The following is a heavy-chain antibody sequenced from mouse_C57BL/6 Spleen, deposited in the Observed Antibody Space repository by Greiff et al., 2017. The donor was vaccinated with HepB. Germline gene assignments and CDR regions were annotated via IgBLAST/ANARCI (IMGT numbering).Heavy chain of an antibody. CDR3: ARTFITTVPFAY. CDR2: IYPGDGDT. CDR1: GYAFSSSW. J-gene: IGHJ3*01. V-gene: IGHV1-82*01. Sequence: VKLQESGPELVKPGASVKISCKASGYAFSSSWMNWVKQRPGKGLEWIGRIYPGDGDTNYNGKFKGKATLTADKSSSTAYMQLSSLTSEDSAVYFCARTFITTVPFAYWGQGTLVTVSA. D-gene: IGHD1-2*01.